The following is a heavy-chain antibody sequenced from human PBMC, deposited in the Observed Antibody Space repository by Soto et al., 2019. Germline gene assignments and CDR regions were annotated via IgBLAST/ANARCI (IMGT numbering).Heavy chain of an antibody. Sequence: GSLRLSCAAPGFTFSSYAMSWVRQAPGKGLEWVSAISGSGGSTYYADSVKGRFTISRDNSKNTLYLQMNSLRAEDTAVYYCAKDRDYSNYLYYYGMDVWGQGTTVTVSS. J-gene: IGHJ6*02. V-gene: IGHV3-23*01. CDR2: ISGSGGST. D-gene: IGHD4-4*01. CDR3: AKDRDYSNYLYYYGMDV. CDR1: GFTFSSYA.